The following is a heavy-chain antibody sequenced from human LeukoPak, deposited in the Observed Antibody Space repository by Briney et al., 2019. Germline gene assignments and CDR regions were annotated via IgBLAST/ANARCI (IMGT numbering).Heavy chain of an antibody. Sequence: PSETLSLTCTVSGGSISSYYWSWIRQPPGKGLEWIGYIYYSGSTNYNPSLKSRVTISVDTSKNQFSLKLSSVTAADTAVYYCARGDTSSGNWFDPWGQGTLVTVSS. CDR3: ARGDTSSGNWFDP. J-gene: IGHJ5*02. D-gene: IGHD2-2*02. CDR1: GGSISSYY. V-gene: IGHV4-59*01. CDR2: IYYSGST.